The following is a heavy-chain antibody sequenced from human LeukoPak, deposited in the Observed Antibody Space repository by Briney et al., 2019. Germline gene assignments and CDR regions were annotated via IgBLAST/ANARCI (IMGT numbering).Heavy chain of an antibody. CDR2: ISYDGSNK. V-gene: IGHV3-30*04. J-gene: IGHJ4*02. D-gene: IGHD1-26*01. Sequence: GGSLRLSCAASGFTLSSYAMHWVRQAPGKGLEWVAVISYDGSNKYYADSVKGRFTISRDNSKNTLYLQMNSLRAEDTAVYYCAQGEEGSYPGGPRWGQGTLVTVSS. CDR1: GFTLSSYA. CDR3: AQGEEGSYPGGPR.